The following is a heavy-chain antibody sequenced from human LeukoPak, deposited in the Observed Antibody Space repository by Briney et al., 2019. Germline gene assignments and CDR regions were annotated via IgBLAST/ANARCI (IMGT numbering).Heavy chain of an antibody. CDR2: IIPIFGTA. V-gene: IGHV1-69*01. CDR1: GGTFSSYA. D-gene: IGHD2-2*01. CDR3: ALIVVVPAAMDYYYYGMDV. Sequence: SVKVSCKASGGTFSSYAISWARQAPGQGLEWMGGIIPIFGTANYAQKFQGGVTITADESTSTAYMELSSLRSEDTAVYYCALIVVVPAAMDYYYYGMDVWGQGTTVTVSS. J-gene: IGHJ6*02.